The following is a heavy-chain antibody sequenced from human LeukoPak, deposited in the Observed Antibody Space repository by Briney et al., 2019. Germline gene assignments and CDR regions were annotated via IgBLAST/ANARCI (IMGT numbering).Heavy chain of an antibody. Sequence: GGSLRLSCAASGFTFSSYAMHWVRQAPGKGLEWVAVISYDGSSKYYADSVKGRFTISRDNAKNSLYLQMNSLKTEDTAVYYCTSPPHSSSWQVGYYYYYMDVWGKGTTVTVSS. CDR1: GFTFSSYA. V-gene: IGHV3-30*04. D-gene: IGHD6-13*01. J-gene: IGHJ6*03. CDR3: TSPPHSSSWQVGYYYYYMDV. CDR2: ISYDGSSK.